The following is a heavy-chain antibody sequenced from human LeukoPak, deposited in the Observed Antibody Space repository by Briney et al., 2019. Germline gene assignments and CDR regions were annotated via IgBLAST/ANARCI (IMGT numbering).Heavy chain of an antibody. J-gene: IGHJ4*02. Sequence: PGRCLRLSCAAAGFPVSTHSVKWVRQAPGNGRGWGSSISSSSSYIYYADSVKGRFTISRDNAKTSLYLQMNSLRAEDTAVYSSAASMVATDGDYWGQGTLVTVYS. CDR3: AASMVATDGDY. V-gene: IGHV3-21*01. D-gene: IGHD5-12*01. CDR1: GFPVSTHS. CDR2: ISSSSSYI.